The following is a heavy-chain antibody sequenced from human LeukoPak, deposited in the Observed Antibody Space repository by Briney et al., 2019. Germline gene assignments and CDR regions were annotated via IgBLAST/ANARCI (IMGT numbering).Heavy chain of an antibody. J-gene: IGHJ4*02. V-gene: IGHV1-2*06. CDR3: ARGTPTWIQLWLPDY. D-gene: IGHD5-18*01. Sequence: ASVKVSCKASGYTFTGYYMRWVRQAPGQGLEWMGRINPNSGGTNYAQKFQGRVTMTRDTSISTAYMELSRLRSDDTAVYYCARGTPTWIQLWLPDYWGQGTLVTVSS. CDR1: GYTFTGYY. CDR2: INPNSGGT.